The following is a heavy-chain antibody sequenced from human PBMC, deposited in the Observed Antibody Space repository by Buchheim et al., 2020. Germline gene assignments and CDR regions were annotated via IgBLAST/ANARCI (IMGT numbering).Heavy chain of an antibody. CDR2: INHSGST. V-gene: IGHV4-4*02. Sequence: QVQLQQWGPGLVKPSGTLSLTCAVSGGSISSSNWWSWVRQPPGKGLEWIGEINHSGSTTYNPSLKSRVTISVATSKNQFSLKLSSVTAADTAVYYCARGREYCSGGSCYSSPDYYFDYWGQGTL. CDR3: ARGREYCSGGSCYSSPDYYFDY. J-gene: IGHJ4*02. D-gene: IGHD2-15*01. CDR1: GGSISSSNW.